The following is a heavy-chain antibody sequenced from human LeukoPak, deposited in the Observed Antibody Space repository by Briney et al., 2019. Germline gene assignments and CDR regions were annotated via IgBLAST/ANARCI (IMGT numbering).Heavy chain of an antibody. D-gene: IGHD3-10*01. CDR3: ARSPMVRGVTIYYYYMDV. V-gene: IGHV4-4*07. Sequence: SETLSLTCTVSGGSISSYYWSWIRQPAGKGLEWIGRIYTSGSTNYNPSLKSRVTMSVDTSKNQFSLKLSSVTAADTAVYYCARSPMVRGVTIYYYYMDVWGNGTTVTVSS. CDR2: IYTSGST. J-gene: IGHJ6*03. CDR1: GGSISSYY.